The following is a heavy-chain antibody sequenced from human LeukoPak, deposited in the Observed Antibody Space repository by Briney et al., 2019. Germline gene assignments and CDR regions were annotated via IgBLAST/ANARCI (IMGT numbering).Heavy chain of an antibody. D-gene: IGHD1-26*01. Sequence: SETLSLTCTVSGGSISSYYWSWIRQPPGKGLEWIGEINHSGSTNYNPSLKSRVTISVDTSRNQFSLKLSSVTAADTAVYYCASRGNYYRLTSTIGYWGQGTLVTVSS. CDR3: ASRGNYYRLTSTIGY. CDR2: INHSGST. J-gene: IGHJ4*02. V-gene: IGHV4-34*01. CDR1: GGSISSYY.